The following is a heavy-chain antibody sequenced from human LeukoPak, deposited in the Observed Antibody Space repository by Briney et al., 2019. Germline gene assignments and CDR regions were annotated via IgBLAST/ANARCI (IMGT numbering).Heavy chain of an antibody. D-gene: IGHD1-26*01. CDR1: GFTFSDYY. CDR3: ARDPSGSYYGPYYFDY. CDR2: ISSSGSTI. Sequence: GGSLRLSCAASGFTFSDYYMSWIRQAPGKGLEWVSYISSSGSTIYYADSVKGRFTISRDNSKNTLYLQMNSLRAEDTAVYYCARDPSGSYYGPYYFDYWGQGTLVTVSS. V-gene: IGHV3-11*04. J-gene: IGHJ4*02.